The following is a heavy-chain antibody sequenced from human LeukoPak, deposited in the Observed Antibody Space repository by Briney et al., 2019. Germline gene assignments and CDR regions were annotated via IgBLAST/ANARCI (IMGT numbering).Heavy chain of an antibody. J-gene: IGHJ4*02. Sequence: ASVKVSCKASGYTFTGYYMHWVRPAPGQGLEWMGWINPNSGGTNYAQKFQGRVTMTRDTSISTAYMELSRLRSDDTAVYYCARDRPYYYDSRGSFDYWGQGTLVTVSS. CDR3: ARDRPYYYDSRGSFDY. V-gene: IGHV1-2*02. CDR2: INPNSGGT. CDR1: GYTFTGYY. D-gene: IGHD3-22*01.